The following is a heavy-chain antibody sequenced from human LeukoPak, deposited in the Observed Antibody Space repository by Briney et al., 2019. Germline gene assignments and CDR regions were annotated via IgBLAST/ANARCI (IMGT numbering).Heavy chain of an antibody. V-gene: IGHV3-7*01. Sequence: GGSLRLSCAGYGFTLSNYWMNWVRQAPGKGLEWVANINQDGSEKYYVDSVKGRFTISRDSAKNSLYLQMNSLRAEDTAVYYCASLILAATRYYYYMDVWGKGTTVTVSS. CDR2: INQDGSEK. CDR1: GFTLSNYW. D-gene: IGHD2-15*01. CDR3: ASLILAATRYYYYMDV. J-gene: IGHJ6*03.